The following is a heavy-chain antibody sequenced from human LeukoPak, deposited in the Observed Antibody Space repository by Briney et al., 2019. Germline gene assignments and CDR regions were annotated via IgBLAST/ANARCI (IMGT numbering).Heavy chain of an antibody. J-gene: IGHJ4*02. CDR1: GGSISSYY. D-gene: IGHD2-2*01. Sequence: KSSETLSLTCTVSGGSISSYYWGWIRQPPGKGLEWIGSIYYSGSTYYNPSLKSRVTISVDTSKNQFSLKLSSVTAADTAVYYCVLVPAAMRPDFGYWGQGTLVTVSS. CDR3: VLVPAAMRPDFGY. CDR2: IYYSGST. V-gene: IGHV4-39*07.